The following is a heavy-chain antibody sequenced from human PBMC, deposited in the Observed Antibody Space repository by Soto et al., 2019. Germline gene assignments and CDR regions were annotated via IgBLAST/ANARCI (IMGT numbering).Heavy chain of an antibody. CDR3: GSTKFIAAAGNGY. Sequence: GRTMRLSCAASGFTLNRYAMSWVRQAPGKGLEWVSAISGSGGSTYYADSVRGRFTISRDNSKNTLYLQMNSLRAEDKAVYYCGSTKFIAAAGNGYWGQGSLVTVSS. V-gene: IGHV3-23*01. CDR2: ISGSGGST. D-gene: IGHD6-13*01. J-gene: IGHJ4*02. CDR1: GFTLNRYA.